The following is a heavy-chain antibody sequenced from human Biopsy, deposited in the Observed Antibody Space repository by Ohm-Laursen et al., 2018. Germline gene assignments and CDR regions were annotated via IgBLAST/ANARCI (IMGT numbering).Heavy chain of an antibody. CDR3: ARWETTLGRSLDS. CDR2: MSPNTGNT. V-gene: IGHV1-8*01. D-gene: IGHD1-26*01. CDR1: GYTFTSHD. J-gene: IGHJ4*02. Sequence: ASMKVSCKASGYTFTSHDINWVRQATGQGLEWMGWMSPNTGNTVYAQRFQDRVTMTSDTSTGTAYMELTSLTSDDTAVYFCARWETTLGRSLDSWGQGTLVAVSS.